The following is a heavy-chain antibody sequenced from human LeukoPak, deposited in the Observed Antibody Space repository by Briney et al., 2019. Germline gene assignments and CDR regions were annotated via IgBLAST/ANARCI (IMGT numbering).Heavy chain of an antibody. V-gene: IGHV4-30-4*01. CDR2: IYYSGST. D-gene: IGHD6-13*01. J-gene: IGHJ4*02. CDR1: GGSISSGDYY. CDR3: AQSSWYPQGLDY. Sequence: SQTLSLTCTVSGGSISSGDYYWSWIRQPPGKGLEWIGYIYYSGSTYYNPSLKSRVTISVDTSKNQFSLKLSSVTAADTAVYYCAQSSWYPQGLDYWGQGTLVTVSS.